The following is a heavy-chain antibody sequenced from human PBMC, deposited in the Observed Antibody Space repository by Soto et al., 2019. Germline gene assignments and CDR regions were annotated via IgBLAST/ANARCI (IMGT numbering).Heavy chain of an antibody. V-gene: IGHV1-69*06. Sequence: QVQLVQSGAEVKKPGSSVKVSCKASGGTFSSYAISWVRQAPGQGLEWMGGIFPIFGTANYAQKFQGRVTITADKSTSTAYMELSSLRSEDTAVYYCARRNTYYDFWSGSYYFDYWGQGTLVTVSS. J-gene: IGHJ4*02. CDR2: IFPIFGTA. CDR1: GGTFSSYA. D-gene: IGHD3-3*01. CDR3: ARRNTYYDFWSGSYYFDY.